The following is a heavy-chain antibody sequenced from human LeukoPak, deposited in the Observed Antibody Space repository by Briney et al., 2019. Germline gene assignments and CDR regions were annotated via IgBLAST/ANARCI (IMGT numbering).Heavy chain of an antibody. J-gene: IGHJ4*02. CDR1: GYSISSNYY. V-gene: IGHV4-38-2*02. CDR3: ARGRMGYYYGSGSYHIDY. CDR2: VYHSGSA. D-gene: IGHD3-10*01. Sequence: SETLSLTSKVSGYSISSNYYWDWIRQPPGKGLEWIGSVYHSGSAYYNPSLKSRVTISVDTSKNQFSLKLSSVTAADTAVYYCARGRMGYYYGSGSYHIDYWGQGTLVTVSS.